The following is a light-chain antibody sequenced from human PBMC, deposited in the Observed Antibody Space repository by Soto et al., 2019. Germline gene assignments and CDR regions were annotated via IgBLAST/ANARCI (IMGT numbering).Light chain of an antibody. CDR3: EQYHNLLLS. J-gene: IGKJ4*01. CDR1: EDISNF. Sequence: DIQMTQSPSSLSASVGDRVTISCQATEDISNFLNWYQQKPGKAPKLLIYDASNLEAGVPSRFSGSGSGTHFTLTISSLQPEDFATYYCEQYHNLLLSFGGGTKVDIK. V-gene: IGKV1-33*01. CDR2: DAS.